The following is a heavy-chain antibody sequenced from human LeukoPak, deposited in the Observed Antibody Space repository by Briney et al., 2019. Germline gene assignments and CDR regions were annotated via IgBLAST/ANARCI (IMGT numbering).Heavy chain of an antibody. CDR1: GGTFSSYA. J-gene: IGHJ4*02. CDR2: IIPIFGTA. Sequence: SVKASCKASGGTFSSYAISWVRQAPGQGLEWMGGIIPIFGTANYAQKFQGRVTITTDESTSTAYMELSSLRSEDTAVYYCARGIVGATPGYYFDFWGQGTLVTVSS. CDR3: ARGIVGATPGYYFDF. V-gene: IGHV1-69*05. D-gene: IGHD1-26*01.